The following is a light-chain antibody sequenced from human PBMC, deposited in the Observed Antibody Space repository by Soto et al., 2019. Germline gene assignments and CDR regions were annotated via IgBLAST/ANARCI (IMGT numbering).Light chain of an antibody. V-gene: IGLV1-44*01. CDR1: SSNIGSNT. J-gene: IGLJ1*01. Sequence: QSVLTQPPSASGTPGQRVTISCSGSSSNIGSNTVNWYQQHPGTAPKLLIYSNNQRPSGVPDRFSGSKSGTSASLAISGLQSEDEADYYCAAWDDSLNGPGYVFGTGTKVTVL. CDR2: SNN. CDR3: AAWDDSLNGPGYV.